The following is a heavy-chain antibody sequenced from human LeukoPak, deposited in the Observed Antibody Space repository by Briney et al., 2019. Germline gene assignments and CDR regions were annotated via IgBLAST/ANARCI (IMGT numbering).Heavy chain of an antibody. J-gene: IGHJ4*02. CDR3: ARDVFTTYDTGGGYFDY. D-gene: IGHD3-22*01. V-gene: IGHV3-33*08. CDR1: GFTFSNYG. Sequence: GGSLRLSRAASGFTFSNYGMHWVRQAPGKGLEWVALIWYDGSNKYYADSVKGRFTISRDNSKNTLYLQMNSLRADDTAVYYCARDVFTTYDTGGGYFDYWGQGTLVTVSS. CDR2: IWYDGSNK.